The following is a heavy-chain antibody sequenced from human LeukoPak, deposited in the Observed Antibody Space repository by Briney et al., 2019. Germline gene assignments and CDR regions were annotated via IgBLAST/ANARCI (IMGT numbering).Heavy chain of an antibody. D-gene: IGHD3/OR15-3a*01. Sequence: GGSLRLSCAASGFTFSSYAMSWVRQAPGKGLEWVSAISGSGGSTYYADSVKGRFTISRDNPKNTLSLQMNSLRAEDTAVYYCAKDKGIATLDFDYWGFEYWGQGTLVTVSS. J-gene: IGHJ4*02. CDR1: GFTFSSYA. CDR3: AKDKGIATLDFDYWGFEY. V-gene: IGHV3-23*01. CDR2: ISGSGGST.